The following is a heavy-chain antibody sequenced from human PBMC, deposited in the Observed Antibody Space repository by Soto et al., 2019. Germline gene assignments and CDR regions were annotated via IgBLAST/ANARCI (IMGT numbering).Heavy chain of an antibody. Sequence: DVQLVESGGGLVQPGGSLRVSCAASGFTLGSHRIHWVRQPPGKGLEWVSRIDTDGGGTSYADSVKGRFTISTDNAKNTVYLQMNGLRAADTAVYYCATVFDLWGQGTLVTGSS. J-gene: IGHJ5*02. CDR3: ATVFDL. V-gene: IGHV3-74*01. CDR2: IDTDGGGT. CDR1: GFTLGSHR.